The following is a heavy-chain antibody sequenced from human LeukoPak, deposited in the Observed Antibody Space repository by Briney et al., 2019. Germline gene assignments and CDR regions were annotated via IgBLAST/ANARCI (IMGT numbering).Heavy chain of an antibody. V-gene: IGHV4-4*07. Sequence: PSETLSLTCTGSGGSISTYYWSWIRQPAGKGLEWIGRIYSSGNTHYNPSLESRVTMSVDTSKNQFSLKVRYVTAADTAVYYCARTSATGATYFDSWGQGTLVTVSS. CDR3: ARTSATGATYFDS. J-gene: IGHJ4*02. D-gene: IGHD1-26*01. CDR2: IYSSGNT. CDR1: GGSISTYY.